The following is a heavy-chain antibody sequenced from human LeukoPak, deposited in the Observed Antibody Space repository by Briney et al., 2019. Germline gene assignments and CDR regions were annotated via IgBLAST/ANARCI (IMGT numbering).Heavy chain of an antibody. CDR1: GFTFDDYA. D-gene: IGHD4-17*01. CDR2: ISWNSGSI. V-gene: IGHV3-9*01. Sequence: GRSLRLSCAASGFTFDDYAMHWVRQAPGKGLEWVSGISWNSGSIGYADSVKGRFTISRDNAKNSLYPQMNSLRDEDTAVYYCARGRGYYGDEFDPWGQGTLVTVSS. CDR3: ARGRGYYGDEFDP. J-gene: IGHJ5*02.